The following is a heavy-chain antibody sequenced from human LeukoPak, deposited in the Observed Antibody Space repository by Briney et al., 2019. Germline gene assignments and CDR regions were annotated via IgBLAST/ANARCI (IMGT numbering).Heavy chain of an antibody. D-gene: IGHD6-13*01. CDR3: ARDLYSSSWYGGRSGY. Sequence: SQTLSLTCIVSGGSISSRYWNWIRQPAGKGLEWIGRIYASGSTKYNPSLKSRVTISVDTSKNQFSLRLSSVTAADTAVYYCARDLYSSSWYGGRSGYWGQGTLVTVSS. V-gene: IGHV4-61*02. J-gene: IGHJ4*02. CDR1: GGSISSRY. CDR2: IYASGST.